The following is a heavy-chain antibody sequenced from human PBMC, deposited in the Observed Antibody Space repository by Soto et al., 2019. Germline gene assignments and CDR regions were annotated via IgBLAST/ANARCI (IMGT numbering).Heavy chain of an antibody. Sequence: DTLSLTCTVSAGSISNYFCNWIRQPAGKGLEWIGRIDNSGSTNYNPSLKSRVTMSSDTSRNQFSLKLNSVTAADTAVYYCARGGQDFWSGPFDYWGQGALVTVSS. CDR3: ARGGQDFWSGPFDY. J-gene: IGHJ4*02. D-gene: IGHD3-3*01. CDR2: IDNSGST. CDR1: AGSISNYF. V-gene: IGHV4-4*07.